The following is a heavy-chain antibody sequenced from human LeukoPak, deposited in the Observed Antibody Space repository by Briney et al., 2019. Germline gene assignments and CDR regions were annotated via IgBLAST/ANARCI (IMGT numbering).Heavy chain of an antibody. V-gene: IGHV3-74*01. Sequence: GGSLRLSCAASGFTFSRSWMHWVRQAPGKGLVWVSRINDDGSTTSYADSVKGRFTISRDNSKNTLFLEMNSLRAEDTAVYFCAKYGLVGSTRWFDPWGQGTLVTVSS. CDR2: INDDGSTT. D-gene: IGHD1-26*01. CDR3: AKYGLVGSTRWFDP. CDR1: GFTFSRSW. J-gene: IGHJ5*02.